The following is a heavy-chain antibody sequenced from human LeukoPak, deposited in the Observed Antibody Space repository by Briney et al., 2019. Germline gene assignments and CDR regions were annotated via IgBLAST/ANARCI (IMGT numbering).Heavy chain of an antibody. Sequence: PTETLSLTCTVSGGSISSYYWSWLRQPPGKGLEWLGYIYYSGSTNHNPSLKSRVTISVDTSKYQFSLKLSSVTAADTAVYYCARVGLLDDILTGRFDYWGQGTLVTVSS. D-gene: IGHD3-9*01. CDR1: GGSISSYY. J-gene: IGHJ4*02. CDR3: ARVGLLDDILTGRFDY. CDR2: IYYSGST. V-gene: IGHV4-59*01.